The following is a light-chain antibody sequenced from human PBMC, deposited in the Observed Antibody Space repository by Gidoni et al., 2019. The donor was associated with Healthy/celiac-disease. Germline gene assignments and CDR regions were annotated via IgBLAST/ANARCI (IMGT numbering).Light chain of an antibody. CDR3: QQYYSTPPWT. CDR2: WAS. Sequence: DIVMTQSPDSLAVSLGERATINCKSSQSVLYSSNNKNYLAWYQQKPGQPPKLLIYWASTRESCVPDRFSSSRSGTDFTLTIISLQAEDVAVYYCQQYYSTPPWTFGQGTKVEIK. J-gene: IGKJ1*01. V-gene: IGKV4-1*01. CDR1: QSVLYSSNNKNY.